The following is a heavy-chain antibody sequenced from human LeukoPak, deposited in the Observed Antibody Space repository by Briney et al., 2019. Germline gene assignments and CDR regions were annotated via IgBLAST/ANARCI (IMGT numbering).Heavy chain of an antibody. CDR1: GGSFSGYY. J-gene: IGHJ3*02. D-gene: IGHD3-22*01. CDR3: ARGSRGITMIVVVITTSVGDAFDI. Sequence: SETLSLTCAVYGGSFSGYYWSWIRQPPGKGLEWIGEINHSGSTNYNPSLKSRVTISVDTPKNQFSLKLSSVTAADTAVYYCARGSRGITMIVVVITTSVGDAFDIWGQGTMVTVSS. V-gene: IGHV4-34*01. CDR2: INHSGST.